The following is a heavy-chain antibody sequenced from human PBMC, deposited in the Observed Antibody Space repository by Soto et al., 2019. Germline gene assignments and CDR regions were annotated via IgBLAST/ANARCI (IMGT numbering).Heavy chain of an antibody. CDR3: ARGRGWRDN. D-gene: IGHD6-19*01. Sequence: QVQLVQSGAEVKKPGASVKVSCKASGYTFTSYDINWARQAAGHGLEWMGWMDPKSGYTDYAQKFQGRVTMTRNTSISTAYMELSSLRSEDTAVYYCARGRGWRDNWGQGTLVTVSS. CDR1: GYTFTSYD. V-gene: IGHV1-8*01. J-gene: IGHJ4*02. CDR2: MDPKSGYT.